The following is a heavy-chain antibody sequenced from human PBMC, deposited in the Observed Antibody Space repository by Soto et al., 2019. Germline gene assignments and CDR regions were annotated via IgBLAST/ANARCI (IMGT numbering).Heavy chain of an antibody. V-gene: IGHV4-59*01. J-gene: IGHJ6*03. D-gene: IGHD2-15*01. CDR1: GGSISSYY. CDR2: IYYSGST. Sequence: SETLSLTCTVSGGSISSYYWSWIRQPPGKGLEWIGYIYYSGSTNYNPSLKSRVTISVDTSKNQFSLKLSSVTAADTAVYYCARLPRDSDVYYYYYMDVWGKGTTVTVSS. CDR3: ARLPRDSDVYYYYYMDV.